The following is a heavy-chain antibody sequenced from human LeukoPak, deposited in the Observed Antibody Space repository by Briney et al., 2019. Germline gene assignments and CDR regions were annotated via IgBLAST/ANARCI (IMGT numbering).Heavy chain of an antibody. D-gene: IGHD2-15*01. CDR2: MNPNSGNT. CDR3: ARGNRGYCSGGSCYNWFDP. CDR1: GYTFTSYD. V-gene: IGHV1-8*03. Sequence: GASVKVSCKASGYTFTSYDIKWVRQATGQGLEWMAWMNPNSGNTGYAQKFHGRVTITRNTSISTAYMELSSLRSEDTAAYYCARGNRGYCSGGSCYNWFDPWGQGTLVTVSS. J-gene: IGHJ5*02.